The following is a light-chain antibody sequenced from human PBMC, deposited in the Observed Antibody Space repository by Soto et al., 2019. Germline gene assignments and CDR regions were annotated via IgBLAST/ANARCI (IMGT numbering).Light chain of an antibody. J-gene: IGLJ1*01. CDR2: DVT. Sequence: QSALTQPRSVSGSPGQSVTISCTGTGNDVGAYNYVSWYQQHPGRPPKLMIYDVTKWPSGVTERFSGSKSGNTASLPISGLQAEDEADYFCCSYAGGYISRFGTGTKATVL. V-gene: IGLV2-11*01. CDR1: GNDVGAYNY. CDR3: CSYAGGYISR.